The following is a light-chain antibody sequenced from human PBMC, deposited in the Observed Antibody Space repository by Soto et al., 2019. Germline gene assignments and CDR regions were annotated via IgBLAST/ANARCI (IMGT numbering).Light chain of an antibody. V-gene: IGLV1-51*01. CDR1: SSNIGGNS. CDR3: GTWDSSLTTYV. CDR2: DNN. Sequence: QSVLTQPPSVSAAPGQKVTISCSGSSSNIGGNSVSWYQQLPGTAPKLLIYDNNKRPSGIPDRFSGSNSGTSATLGITGLRTGDEADYYCGTWDSSLTTYVFGTGTKVTVL. J-gene: IGLJ1*01.